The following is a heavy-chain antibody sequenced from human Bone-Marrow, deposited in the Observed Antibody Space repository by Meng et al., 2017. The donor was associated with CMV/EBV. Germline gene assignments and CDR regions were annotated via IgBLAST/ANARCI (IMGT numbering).Heavy chain of an antibody. CDR3: ARERVRFLREGVDY. V-gene: IGHV3-48*03. CDR2: ISSSGTKI. J-gene: IGHJ4*02. CDR1: GFSFSDYE. D-gene: IGHD3-3*01. Sequence: GESLKISCVVSGFSFSDYEMMWVRQAPGKGLEWVSYISSSGTKIKYADSVKGRFTISRDNAKNSLYLQMNSLRAEDTAVYYCARERVRFLREGVDYWGQGTLVTVSS.